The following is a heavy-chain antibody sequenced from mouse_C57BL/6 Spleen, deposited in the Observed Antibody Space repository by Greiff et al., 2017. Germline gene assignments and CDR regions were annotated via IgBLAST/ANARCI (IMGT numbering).Heavy chain of an antibody. CDR2: IDPSDSYT. CDR1: GYTFTSYW. D-gene: IGHD1-1*01. Sequence: QVQLKQPGAELVKPGASVKLSCKASGYTFTSYWMQWVKQRPGQGLEWIGEIDPSDSYTNYNQKFKGKATLTVDTSSSTAYMQLSSLTSEDSAVYYCARSLGSTYYAMDYWGQGTSVTVSS. J-gene: IGHJ4*01. CDR3: ARSLGSTYYAMDY. V-gene: IGHV1-50*01.